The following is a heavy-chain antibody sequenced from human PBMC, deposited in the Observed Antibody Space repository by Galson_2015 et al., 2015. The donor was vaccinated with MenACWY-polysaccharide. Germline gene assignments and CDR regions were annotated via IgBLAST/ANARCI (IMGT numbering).Heavy chain of an antibody. V-gene: IGHV4-38-2*01. Sequence: SETLSLTCAVSGSSISSGYYWGWIRQPPGKGLEWIGSIYHSGSTYYNPSLKSRVTISVDTSKNQFSLKLSSVTAADMAVYYCARVEKYSGSYYILHWGQGTLVTVSS. CDR2: IYHSGST. J-gene: IGHJ4*02. D-gene: IGHD1-26*01. CDR1: GSSISSGYY. CDR3: ARVEKYSGSYYILH.